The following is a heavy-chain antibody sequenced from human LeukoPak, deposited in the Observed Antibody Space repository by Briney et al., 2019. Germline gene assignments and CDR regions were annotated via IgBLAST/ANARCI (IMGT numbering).Heavy chain of an antibody. CDR3: AKLVAAPAMGACDI. D-gene: IGHD2-2*01. CDR2: ISYDVGNK. Sequence: GGSLRLSCAASGFTFSSYAMHWVRQAPGKGLEWVAVISYDVGNKYYTDSVKGRFTISRDNSKNTLYLQMDSLRAEDTALYYCAKLVAAPAMGACDIWGQGTVVTVSS. J-gene: IGHJ3*02. V-gene: IGHV3-30-3*02. CDR1: GFTFSSYA.